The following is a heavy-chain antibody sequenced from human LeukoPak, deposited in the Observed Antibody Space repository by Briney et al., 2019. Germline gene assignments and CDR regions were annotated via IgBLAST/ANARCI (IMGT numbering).Heavy chain of an antibody. D-gene: IGHD3-22*01. J-gene: IGHJ3*02. Sequence: PGESLKISCKGSGYSFTSYWIGWVRQMPGKGLEWMGIIYPGDSDTRYSPSFQGQVTISADKSISTAYLQWSSLKASDTAMYYCARQSYDRSGYSAFDIWGQGTMVTVSS. CDR2: IYPGDSDT. V-gene: IGHV5-51*01. CDR3: ARQSYDRSGYSAFDI. CDR1: GYSFTSYW.